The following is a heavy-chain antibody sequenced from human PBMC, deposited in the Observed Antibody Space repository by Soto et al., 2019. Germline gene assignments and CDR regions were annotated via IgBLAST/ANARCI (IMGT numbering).Heavy chain of an antibody. CDR2: IKSKTDGGTT. CDR3: TTDLSSSCYKLFYYYYGMDV. Sequence: EVQLVESGGGLVKPGGSLRLSCAASGFTYSNAWMSWVRQAPGKGLEWVGRIKSKTDGGTTDYAAPVKGRFTISRDDSKNTLYLQMNSLKTEDTAVYYCTTDLSSSCYKLFYYYYGMDVWGQGTTVTVSS. CDR1: GFTYSNAW. D-gene: IGHD6-13*01. J-gene: IGHJ6*02. V-gene: IGHV3-15*01.